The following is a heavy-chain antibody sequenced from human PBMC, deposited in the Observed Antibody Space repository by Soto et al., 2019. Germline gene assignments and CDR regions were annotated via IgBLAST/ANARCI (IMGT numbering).Heavy chain of an antibody. Sequence: PSETXSLTCTVSGGSISSYYWSWIRQPPGKGLEWIGYIYYSGSFNYNPSLKGRVMISLDTSKNQFSLSVSSVTAADTAVYYCARAPETPPIVRVVVPYFFDSWGQGTLVTVSS. CDR3: ARAPETPPIVRVVVPYFFDS. CDR2: IYYSGSF. D-gene: IGHD3-16*02. J-gene: IGHJ4*02. CDR1: GGSISSYY. V-gene: IGHV4-59*12.